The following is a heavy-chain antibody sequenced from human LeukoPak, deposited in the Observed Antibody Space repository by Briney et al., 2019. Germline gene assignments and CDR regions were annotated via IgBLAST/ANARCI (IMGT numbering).Heavy chain of an antibody. Sequence: PSQTLSLTCTVSGGSISSGGYYWSWIRQPPGKGLEWVGEINHSGSTNYNPSLKSRATISVDTSKNQFSLKLSSVTAADTAVYYCARGGSAVLRFLEWLPQNWFDPWGQGTLVTVSS. CDR2: INHSGST. D-gene: IGHD3-3*01. J-gene: IGHJ5*02. CDR1: GGSISSGGYY. V-gene: IGHV4-30-2*01. CDR3: ARGGSAVLRFLEWLPQNWFDP.